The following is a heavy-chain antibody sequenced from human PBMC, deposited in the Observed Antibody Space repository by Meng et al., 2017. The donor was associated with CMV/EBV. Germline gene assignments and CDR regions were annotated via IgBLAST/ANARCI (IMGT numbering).Heavy chain of an antibody. V-gene: IGHV1-18*01. CDR3: ARDRYDILTGYYTGGDYYYGMDV. D-gene: IGHD3-9*01. CDR2: ISAYNGNT. Sequence: ASVQVSCKASGYTFTSYGISWVRQAPGQGLEWMGWISAYNGNTNYAQKLQGRVTMTTDTSTSTAYMELRSLRSDDTAVYYCARDRYDILTGYYTGGDYYYGMDVWGQGTTVTVSS. J-gene: IGHJ6*02. CDR1: GYTFTSYG.